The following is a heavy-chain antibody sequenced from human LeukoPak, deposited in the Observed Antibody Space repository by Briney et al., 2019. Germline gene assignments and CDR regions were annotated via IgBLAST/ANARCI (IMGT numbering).Heavy chain of an antibody. CDR3: ARLVRGVRGFDY. CDR2: IYYSGST. V-gene: IGHV4-39*07. J-gene: IGHJ4*02. CDR1: GGSISSSSYY. Sequence: SETLSLTCTVSGGSISSSSYYWGWIRQPPGNGLEWIGSIYYSGSTYYNPSLKSRVTISVDTSKNQFSLKLSSVTAADTAVYYCARLVRGVRGFDYWGQGTLVTVSS. D-gene: IGHD3-10*01.